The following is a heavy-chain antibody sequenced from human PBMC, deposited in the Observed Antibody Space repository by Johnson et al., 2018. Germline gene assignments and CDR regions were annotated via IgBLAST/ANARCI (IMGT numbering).Heavy chain of an antibody. CDR1: GFTFSSYS. V-gene: IGHV3-21*01. CDR2: ISSSSSYI. J-gene: IGHJ3*02. Sequence: VQLVQSGGGLVKPGGSLRLSCAASGFTFSSYSMNWVRQAPGKGLEWVSSISSSSSYIYYADSVKGRFTISRDNAKNSLYLQMNSLRAGDTAVYYCARGKGTTVTTNCAFDIWGQGTMVTVSS. D-gene: IGHD4-17*01. CDR3: ARGKGTTVTTNCAFDI.